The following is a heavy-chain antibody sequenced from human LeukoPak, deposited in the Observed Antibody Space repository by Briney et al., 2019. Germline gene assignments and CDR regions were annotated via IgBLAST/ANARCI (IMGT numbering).Heavy chain of an antibody. CDR3: ARDVLVLRFLEWLAPGDY. V-gene: IGHV3-48*03. D-gene: IGHD3-3*01. CDR1: GFTFNDYE. Sequence: GGSLRLSCAASGFTFNDYEINWVRQAPGKGLEWISYISSSGNTIYYADSVKGRFTISRDNAKNAVYLQMNSLRAEDTAVYYCARDVLVLRFLEWLAPGDYWGQGTLVTVSS. J-gene: IGHJ4*02. CDR2: ISSSGNTI.